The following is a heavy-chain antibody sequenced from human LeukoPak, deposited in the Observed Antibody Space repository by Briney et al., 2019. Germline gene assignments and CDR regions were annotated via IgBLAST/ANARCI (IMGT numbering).Heavy chain of an antibody. CDR1: GGSVIGYY. Sequence: PSETLSLTCTVSGGSVIGYYWIWIRQPPEKGLEWVGYVYYGGNSNYNPSLRSRVTISIGTSRNQFSLQLSSVTAADTAVYYCARLSLDESGYRPDYWGQGTLVTVS. D-gene: IGHD5-18*01. CDR2: VYYGGNS. J-gene: IGHJ4*02. CDR3: ARLSLDESGYRPDY. V-gene: IGHV4-59*08.